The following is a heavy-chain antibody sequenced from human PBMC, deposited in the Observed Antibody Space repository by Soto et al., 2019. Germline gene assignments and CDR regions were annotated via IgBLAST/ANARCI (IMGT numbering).Heavy chain of an antibody. CDR2: INPNSGAT. D-gene: IGHD3-3*01. CDR1: GYTFTGYF. Sequence: ASVKVSCKAFGYTFTGYFMHCVRQAPGQGLEWLGWINPNSGATKYAQKFQGRVTLTRDTSINTAYMEMSMLRSDDTAVYYCARGGGTILAPLPWGQGTLVTVSS. V-gene: IGHV1-2*02. CDR3: ARGGGTILAPLP. J-gene: IGHJ1*01.